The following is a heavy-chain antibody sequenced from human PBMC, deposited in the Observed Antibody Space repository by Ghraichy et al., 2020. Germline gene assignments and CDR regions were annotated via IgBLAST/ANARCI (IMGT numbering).Heavy chain of an antibody. D-gene: IGHD3-3*01. J-gene: IGHJ6*02. CDR3: TTRFVGHYDFWSGYYPARYYYYGMDV. CDR1: GFTFSNAW. CDR2: IKSKTDGGTT. Sequence: GESLNISCAASGFTFSNAWMSWVRQAPGKGLEWVGRIKSKTDGGTTDYAAPVKGRFTISRDDSKNTLYLQMNSLKTEDTAVYYCTTRFVGHYDFWSGYYPARYYYYGMDVWGQGTTVTVSS. V-gene: IGHV3-15*01.